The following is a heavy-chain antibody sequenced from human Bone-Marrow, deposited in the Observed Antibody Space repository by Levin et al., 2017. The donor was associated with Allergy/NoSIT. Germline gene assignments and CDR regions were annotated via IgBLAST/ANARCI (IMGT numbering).Heavy chain of an antibody. Sequence: GESLKISCAASGFTVSRHYMSWVRQAPGKGLEWVSLIYSGGDTQYADSVKGRFTISRDNSKNTLYLQMNSLRADDTAVYYCARDGVGTAAGTPWGQGTLVTVSS. CDR3: ARDGVGTAAGTP. CDR1: GFTVSRHY. CDR2: IYSGGDT. V-gene: IGHV3-66*01. J-gene: IGHJ4*02. D-gene: IGHD6-13*01.